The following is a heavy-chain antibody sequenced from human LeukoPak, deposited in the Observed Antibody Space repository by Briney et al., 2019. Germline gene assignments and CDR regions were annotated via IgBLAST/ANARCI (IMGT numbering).Heavy chain of an antibody. CDR1: GFTFSSYS. CDR3: AKYYDFWSGLDY. Sequence: GGSLRLSCAASGFTFSSYSMNWVRQAPGKGLEWVSYISGSSSTIYYADSVKGRFIISRDNAKNSLYLQMNSLRAEDTAVYYCAKYYDFWSGLDYWGQGTLVTVSS. V-gene: IGHV3-48*01. CDR2: ISGSSSTI. J-gene: IGHJ4*02. D-gene: IGHD3-3*01.